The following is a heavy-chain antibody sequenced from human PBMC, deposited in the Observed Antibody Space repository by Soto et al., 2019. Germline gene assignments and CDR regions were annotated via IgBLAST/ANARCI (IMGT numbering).Heavy chain of an antibody. V-gene: IGHV3-23*01. Sequence: EVQLLESGGGLVQPGGSLRLSCVASGFTFHHFAMSWVRQAPGKGLEWVSGLSGSGNSTYYADSVKGRFTISRDNAKNTLHLQMNSLRAEDTAVYYWAEDYYGSGGFDYWGQGTLVTVSS. CDR3: AEDYYGSGGFDY. J-gene: IGHJ4*02. D-gene: IGHD3-10*01. CDR2: LSGSGNST. CDR1: GFTFHHFA.